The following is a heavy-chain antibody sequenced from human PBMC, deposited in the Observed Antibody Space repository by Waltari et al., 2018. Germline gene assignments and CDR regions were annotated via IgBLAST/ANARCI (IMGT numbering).Heavy chain of an antibody. D-gene: IGHD5-12*01. V-gene: IGHV1-69*05. CDR1: GGTFSSYA. Sequence: QVQLVQSGAEVKKPGSSVKVSCKASGGTFSSYAISWVRQAPGQGLEWMGGIIPIFGTANYAQKFKGRVTITTDESTSTAYMELSSLRSEDTAVYYCVLFEDGYNPGMDYWGQGTLVTVSS. CDR2: IIPIFGTA. J-gene: IGHJ4*02. CDR3: VLFEDGYNPGMDY.